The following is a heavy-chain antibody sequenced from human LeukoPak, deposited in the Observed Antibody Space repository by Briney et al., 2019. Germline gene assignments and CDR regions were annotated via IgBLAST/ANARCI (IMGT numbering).Heavy chain of an antibody. D-gene: IGHD6-19*01. CDR2: INPNSGGT. J-gene: IGHJ6*02. V-gene: IGHV1-2*02. Sequence: ASVKVSCKASGYTFTGYYMHWVRQAPGQGLEWMGWINPNSGGTNYAQEFQGRVTMTRDTSISTAYMELSRLRSDDTAVYYCASSGLYSSGWYVNYYYGMDVWGQGTTVTVSS. CDR3: ASSGLYSSGWYVNYYYGMDV. CDR1: GYTFTGYY.